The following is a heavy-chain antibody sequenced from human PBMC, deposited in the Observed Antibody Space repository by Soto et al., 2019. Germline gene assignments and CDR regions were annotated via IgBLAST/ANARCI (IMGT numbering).Heavy chain of an antibody. D-gene: IGHD5-12*01. Sequence: QVQFVQSGAEVKKPGASVKVSCKASGYTFTGYPMHWVRQAPGQRLEWMGWINAGNGNTKYSQKFQGSVTITRDTSASTAYMELSSLRSEDTAVYYCASRIVATIMDYYGMDVWGQGTTVTVSS. CDR2: INAGNGNT. CDR1: GYTFTGYP. V-gene: IGHV1-3*01. CDR3: ASRIVATIMDYYGMDV. J-gene: IGHJ6*02.